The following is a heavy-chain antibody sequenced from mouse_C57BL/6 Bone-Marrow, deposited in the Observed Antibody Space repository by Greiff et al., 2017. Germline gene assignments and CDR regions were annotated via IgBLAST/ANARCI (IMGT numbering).Heavy chain of an antibody. CDR2: IYPRDGRT. J-gene: IGHJ1*03. V-gene: IGHV1-85*01. CDR3: ARLEFDGSSGDWYFDV. CDR1: GYTFTSYD. D-gene: IGHD1-1*01. Sequence: QVQLKQSGPELVKPGASVKLSCKASGYTFTSYDINWVQQRPGQGLEWIGWIYPRDGRTKYNEKFKGKATLTVDTSSSTAYMELHSLPSEDSAVYFCARLEFDGSSGDWYFDVWGTGTTVTVSS.